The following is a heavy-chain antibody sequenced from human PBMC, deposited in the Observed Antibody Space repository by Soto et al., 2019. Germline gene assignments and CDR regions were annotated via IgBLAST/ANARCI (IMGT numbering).Heavy chain of an antibody. Sequence: PGGSLRLSCAASGFTISSYWMHWVRQAPGKGLVWVSRINSDGSSTSYADSVKGRFTISRDNAKNALYLQMNSLRAEDTAVYYCASEGGEDILTGSPSDAFDIWGQGTMVTVSS. J-gene: IGHJ3*02. CDR2: INSDGSST. CDR3: ASEGGEDILTGSPSDAFDI. CDR1: GFTISSYW. D-gene: IGHD3-9*01. V-gene: IGHV3-74*01.